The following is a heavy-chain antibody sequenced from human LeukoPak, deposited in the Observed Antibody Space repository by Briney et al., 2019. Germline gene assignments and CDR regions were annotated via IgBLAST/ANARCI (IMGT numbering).Heavy chain of an antibody. D-gene: IGHD6-19*01. J-gene: IGHJ3*02. Sequence: SVKVSCKASGGTFSSYAISWVRQAPGQGLEWMGGIFPIFGTANYAQKFQGRVTITTDESTSTAYMELSSLRSEDTAVYYCARQLVGGWPPGAFDIWGQGTMVTVSS. CDR2: IFPIFGTA. V-gene: IGHV1-69*05. CDR3: ARQLVGGWPPGAFDI. CDR1: GGTFSSYA.